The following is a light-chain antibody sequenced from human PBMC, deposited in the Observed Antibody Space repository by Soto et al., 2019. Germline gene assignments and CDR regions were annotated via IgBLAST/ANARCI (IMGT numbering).Light chain of an antibody. Sequence: EIVLTQSPATLSLSPGERATLSCRASQSVNNYLAWYQQKPGQAPRLLIYDASNRANGIPARFSGSGSGTDFTLPISSLEPEDFAVYYCQQRSNWPPLTFGGGTKVEIK. J-gene: IGKJ4*01. CDR3: QQRSNWPPLT. V-gene: IGKV3-11*01. CDR2: DAS. CDR1: QSVNNY.